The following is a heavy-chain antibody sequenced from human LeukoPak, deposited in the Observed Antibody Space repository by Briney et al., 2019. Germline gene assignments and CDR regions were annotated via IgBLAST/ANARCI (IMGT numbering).Heavy chain of an antibody. D-gene: IGHD6-19*01. CDR3: ARTQGGWYSFDY. J-gene: IGHJ4*02. CDR1: GFTFSSYA. CDR2: ISGSGGST. V-gene: IGHV3-23*01. Sequence: GGSLRLSCDASGFTFSSYAMSWVRQAPGKGLEWVSAISGSGGSTYYADSVKGRFTISRDDSKNTLYLQMNSLRAEDTAVYYCARTQGGWYSFDYWGQGTLVTVSS.